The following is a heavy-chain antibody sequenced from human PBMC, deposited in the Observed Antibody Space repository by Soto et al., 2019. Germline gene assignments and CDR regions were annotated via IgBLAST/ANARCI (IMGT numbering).Heavy chain of an antibody. Sequence: PGGSLRLSCAASGFTFSSYAMSWVRQAPGKGLEWVSAISGSGGSTYYADSVKGRFTISRDNSKNTLYLQMNSLRAEDTAVYYCAKGGRDMITFAGVTPYNWFDPWGQGTLVTVSS. D-gene: IGHD3-16*01. CDR2: ISGSGGST. J-gene: IGHJ5*02. CDR1: GFTFSSYA. V-gene: IGHV3-23*01. CDR3: AKGGRDMITFAGVTPYNWFDP.